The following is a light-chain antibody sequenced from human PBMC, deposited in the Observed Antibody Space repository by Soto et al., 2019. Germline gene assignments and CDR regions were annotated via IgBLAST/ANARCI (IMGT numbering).Light chain of an antibody. V-gene: IGLV1-51*01. Sequence: QSVLTQPPSVSAAPGQKVTISCSGSSSNVGNNYVSWYQQLPGTAPKLLIYDNYKRPSGIPDRFSGSKSGTSATLGITGLQTGDEADYYCGAWDSILNSGVFGGGTKLTVL. CDR3: GAWDSILNSGV. CDR2: DNY. J-gene: IGLJ3*02. CDR1: SSNVGNNY.